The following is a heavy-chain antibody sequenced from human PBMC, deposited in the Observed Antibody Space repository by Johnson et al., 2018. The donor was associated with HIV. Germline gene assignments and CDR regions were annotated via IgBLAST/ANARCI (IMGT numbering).Heavy chain of an antibody. CDR3: ARVGANFDAFDI. J-gene: IGHJ3*02. Sequence: QVQLVESGGGLVKPGGSLRLSCAPSGFTFSDYYMSWMRQAPGQGLEWVSYISSSGSNIYKADSVKGRFNISRDNAKNSLFLQMNSLRAEDTAVYYCARVGANFDAFDIWGQGTMVTVSS. V-gene: IGHV3-11*04. CDR1: GFTFSDYY. CDR2: ISSSGSNI. D-gene: IGHD4/OR15-4a*01.